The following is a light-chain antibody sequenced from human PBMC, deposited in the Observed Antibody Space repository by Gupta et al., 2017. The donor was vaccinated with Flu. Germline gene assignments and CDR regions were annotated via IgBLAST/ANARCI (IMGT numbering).Light chain of an antibody. J-gene: IGLJ3*02. CDR2: CDD. CDR1: SANVGSDY. Sequence: RVTISCSGSSANVGSDYCYWYQQLPGTDTELLIDCDDQGSSGVPGRVSGYKSGTSASPAISGLRSEDEADDYCEASDDSMSGLVFGGGSKLTVL. V-gene: IGLV1-47*02. CDR3: EASDDSMSGLV.